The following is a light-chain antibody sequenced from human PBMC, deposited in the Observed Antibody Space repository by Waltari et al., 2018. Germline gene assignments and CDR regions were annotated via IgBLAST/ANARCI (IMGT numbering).Light chain of an antibody. V-gene: IGLV1-40*01. J-gene: IGLJ3*02. CDR1: SSNLGAGYH. CDR2: GNN. CDR3: QSYDSGLSGHWV. Sequence: QSVLTQPPSVSGAPGQRVTIPCPRSSSNLGAGYHLHWYQQLPGTAPKLLIDGNNNRPSGVPDRFSGSKSGTSASLAITGLQADDEADYFCQSYDSGLSGHWVFGGGTKLTVL.